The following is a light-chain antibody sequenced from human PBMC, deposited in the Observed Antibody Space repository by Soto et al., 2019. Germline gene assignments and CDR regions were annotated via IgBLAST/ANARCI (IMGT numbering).Light chain of an antibody. CDR2: GAS. CDR3: QQYGSSPRT. CDR1: QSVSSSY. Sequence: EIVLTQSPGTLSLSPGERATLSCRASQSVSSSYLAWYQQKPGQAPRLLIYGASSRATGIPDRFSGSGSGTAFTLTISRLEPEDFAVYSCQQYGSSPRTFGPGTKVDLK. V-gene: IGKV3-20*01. J-gene: IGKJ3*01.